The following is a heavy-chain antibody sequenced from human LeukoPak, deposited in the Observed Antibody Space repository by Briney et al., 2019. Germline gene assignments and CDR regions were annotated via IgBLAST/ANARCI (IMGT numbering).Heavy chain of an antibody. D-gene: IGHD6-13*01. Sequence: PGGSLRLSCGASGFTFSYSGMHWVRQAPGKGLEWLAVISYDGSETYYADSVKGRLTISRDNSKNTLYLQMDSLRGEDTAVYYCAKDRASSWTLDYRGQGTLVTVSS. V-gene: IGHV3-30*18. J-gene: IGHJ4*02. CDR2: ISYDGSET. CDR1: GFTFSYSG. CDR3: AKDRASSWTLDY.